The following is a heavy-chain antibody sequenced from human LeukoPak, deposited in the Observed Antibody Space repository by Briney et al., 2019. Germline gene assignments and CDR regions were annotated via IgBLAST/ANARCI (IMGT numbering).Heavy chain of an antibody. CDR3: AKSSDILTGYSPVDY. Sequence: AGGSLRLSCAASGFTFSSFSMHWVRQAPGKGLEWVSGINWNSVSIGYADSVKGRFTIPRDNAKNSLYLQMNSLRAEDTALYYCAKSSDILTGYSPVDYWGQGTLVTVSS. CDR1: GFTFSSFS. D-gene: IGHD3-9*01. J-gene: IGHJ4*02. V-gene: IGHV3-9*01. CDR2: INWNSVSI.